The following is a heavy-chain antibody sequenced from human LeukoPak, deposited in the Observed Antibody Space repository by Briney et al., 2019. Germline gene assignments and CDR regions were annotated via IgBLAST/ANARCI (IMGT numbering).Heavy chain of an antibody. D-gene: IGHD6-13*01. CDR1: GYTFTLYY. CDR2: INPSGGTA. J-gene: IGHJ4*02. V-gene: IGHV1-46*01. CDR3: ARDLFSSSWYGPYYFDY. Sequence: ASAKVPCKASGYTFTLYYMHWVRQAPGQGLEWMGIINPSGGTANYAQKFQGRVTVTRDTSTSTVYMELSSLRSEDTAVYYCARDLFSSSWYGPYYFDYWGQGTLVTVSS.